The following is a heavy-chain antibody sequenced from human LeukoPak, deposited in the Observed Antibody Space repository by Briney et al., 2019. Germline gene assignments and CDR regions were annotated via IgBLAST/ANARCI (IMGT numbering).Heavy chain of an antibody. J-gene: IGHJ4*02. CDR1: GFTFRTYG. CDR2: MQYDGSNK. CDR3: ARIQLYHGDFDS. D-gene: IGHD1-1*01. V-gene: IGHV3-30*19. Sequence: VESGGGVVQPGGSLRLSCAASGFTFRTYGMHWARQAPGKGLEWVAYMQYDGSNKQYADSVKGRFSISRDNSKNILYLQMNSLRADDTAVYYCARIQLYHGDFDSWGQGTLVTVSS.